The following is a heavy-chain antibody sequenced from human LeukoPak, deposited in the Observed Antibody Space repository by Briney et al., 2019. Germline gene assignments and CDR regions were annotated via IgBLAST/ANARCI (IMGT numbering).Heavy chain of an antibody. V-gene: IGHV4-39*07. CDR3: ARSPNTYYDFWSGYSPDAFDI. D-gene: IGHD3-3*01. CDR1: GGSISSSSYY. J-gene: IGHJ3*02. CDR2: IYYSGST. Sequence: SETLSLTCTVSGGSISSSSYYWGWIRQPPGKGLEWIGSIYYSGSTYYNPSLKSRVTISVDTSKNQFSLKLSSVTAADTAVYYCARSPNTYYDFWSGYSPDAFDIWGQGTMVTVSS.